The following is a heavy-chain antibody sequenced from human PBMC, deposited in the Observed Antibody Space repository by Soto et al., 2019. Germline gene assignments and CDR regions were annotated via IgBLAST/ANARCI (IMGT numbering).Heavy chain of an antibody. J-gene: IGHJ4*01. D-gene: IGHD3-22*01. CDR3: ARALLSHSYDSGGYDSYF. CDR2: IIPISETT. Sequence: SVKVSCKASGGTFSSYAISWVRQAPGQGLEWMGGIIPISETTNYAQIFQDRVSIVADISTTTAYMELSRLTFEDTAVYYCARALLSHSYDSGGYDSYF. V-gene: IGHV1-69*06. CDR1: GGTFSSYA.